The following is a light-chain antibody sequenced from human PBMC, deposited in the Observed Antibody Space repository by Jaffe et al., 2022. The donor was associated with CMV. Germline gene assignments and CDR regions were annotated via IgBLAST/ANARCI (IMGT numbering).Light chain of an antibody. CDR3: QQYDDFPF. CDR1: QDIRNH. J-gene: IGKJ4*01. Sequence: DIQMTQSPSSLSASVGDRVTITCQASQDIRNHLNWYQQKPGKAPKVLIYDASNLKTGVPSRFSGGGSGTDFTFTISSLQPEDIATYYCQQYDDFPFFGGGTKVEIK. CDR2: DAS. V-gene: IGKV1-33*01.